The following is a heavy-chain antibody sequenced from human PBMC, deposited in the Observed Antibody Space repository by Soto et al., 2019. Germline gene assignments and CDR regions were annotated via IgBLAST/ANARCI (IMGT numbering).Heavy chain of an antibody. CDR3: AKRGLSHNDY. Sequence: GGSLRLSCAASGFTFSTYAMSWVRQAPGKGLEWVSSIIGSGGSTYYADSVKGRFTISRDNSKNTLYLQMNSLRAEDTAVYYCAKRGLSHNDYWGQGTLVTVSS. CDR1: GFTFSTYA. J-gene: IGHJ4*02. V-gene: IGHV3-23*01. CDR2: IIGSGGST.